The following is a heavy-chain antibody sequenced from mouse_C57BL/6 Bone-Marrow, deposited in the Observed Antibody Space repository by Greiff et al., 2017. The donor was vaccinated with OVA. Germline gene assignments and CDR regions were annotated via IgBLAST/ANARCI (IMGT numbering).Heavy chain of an antibody. J-gene: IGHJ2*01. D-gene: IGHD2-5*01. V-gene: IGHV14-4*01. CDR2: IDPENGDT. CDR3: TTWPTIVTDY. CDR1: GFNIKDDY. Sequence: VQLQQSGAELVRPGASVKLSCTASGFNIKDDYMHWVKQRPEQGLEWIGWIDPENGDTEYASKFQGKATITADTSSNTAYLQLSSLTSENTAVYYCTTWPTIVTDYWGQGTTLTVSS.